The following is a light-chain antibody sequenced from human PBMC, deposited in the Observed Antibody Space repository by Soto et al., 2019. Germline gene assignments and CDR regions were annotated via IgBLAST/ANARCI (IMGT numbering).Light chain of an antibody. CDR1: QPVATSY. Sequence: EIVLTQSPGTLSVSPGELATLSCRASQPVATSYLAWFQKKPGQPPRLLIYATSKRATGIPDRFSGSGSGTDFTLNISRLEPEDFAVFYCHQYVTSPYTFGQGTNLEI. CDR3: HQYVTSPYT. J-gene: IGKJ2*01. V-gene: IGKV3-20*01. CDR2: ATS.